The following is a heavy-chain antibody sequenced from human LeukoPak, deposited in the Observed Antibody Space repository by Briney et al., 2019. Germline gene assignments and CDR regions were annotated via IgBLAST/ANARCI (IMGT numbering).Heavy chain of an antibody. Sequence: GGSLRLSCAASGFTFSSSAMSWVRQVPGKGLEWVAVISYDGSNKYYADSVKGRFTISRDNSKNTLYLQMNSLRAEDTAVYYCARGPLSVGALMFDYWGQGTLVTVSS. D-gene: IGHD1-26*01. CDR3: ARGPLSVGALMFDY. J-gene: IGHJ4*02. CDR2: ISYDGSNK. CDR1: GFTFSSSA. V-gene: IGHV3-30*04.